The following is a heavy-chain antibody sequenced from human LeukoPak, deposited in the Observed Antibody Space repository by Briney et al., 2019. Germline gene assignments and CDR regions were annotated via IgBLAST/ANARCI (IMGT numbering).Heavy chain of an antibody. CDR3: ARGGTFVSDY. D-gene: IGHD1-1*01. CDR2: INQDGSEK. V-gene: IGHV3-7*01. CDR1: GFTFSTFW. J-gene: IGHJ4*02. Sequence: GGSLRPSCAASGFTFSTFWLSWVRQAPGKGLEWVANINQDGSEKYYVDSMKGRFTVSRGNAKNSLYLQMDSLRAEDAAVYYCARGGTFVSDYWGQGTLVTVSS.